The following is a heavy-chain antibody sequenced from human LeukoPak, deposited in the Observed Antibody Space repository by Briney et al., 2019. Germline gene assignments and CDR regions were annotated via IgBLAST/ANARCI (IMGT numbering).Heavy chain of an antibody. CDR2: TYYSGST. J-gene: IGHJ4*02. CDR1: GGSISSYY. D-gene: IGHD3-10*01. Sequence: SETLSLTCTVSGGSISSYYWSWIRQPPGKGLEWIGYTYYSGSTNYNPSLKSRVTISVDTSKNQFSLKLSSVTAADTAVYYCARRGPNYYGSGSAYFDYWGQGTLVTVSS. V-gene: IGHV4-59*08. CDR3: ARRGPNYYGSGSAYFDY.